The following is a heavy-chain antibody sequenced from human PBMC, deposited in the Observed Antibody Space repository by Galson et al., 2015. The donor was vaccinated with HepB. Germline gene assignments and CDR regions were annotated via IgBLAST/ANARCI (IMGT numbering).Heavy chain of an antibody. Sequence: SLRLSCAASGFTFNLYTIHWVRQAPGKGLEWVPVIPHDETDTYYADSVKGRFTISRDDSKNTLYLQMNSLRVEDTAVYYCAREGYDVLTGYPPYYFEYWGQGTLVTVSS. J-gene: IGHJ4*02. D-gene: IGHD3-9*01. CDR3: AREGYDVLTGYPPYYFEY. CDR1: GFTFNLYT. CDR2: IPHDETDT. V-gene: IGHV3-30-3*01.